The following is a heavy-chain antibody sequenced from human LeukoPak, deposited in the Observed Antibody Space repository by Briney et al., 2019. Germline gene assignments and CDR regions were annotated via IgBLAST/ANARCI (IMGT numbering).Heavy chain of an antibody. CDR3: ARGVVAAGHFDY. V-gene: IGHV4-61*02. J-gene: IGHJ4*02. CDR1: GGSISSSSYY. CDR2: LYTSGST. D-gene: IGHD2-2*01. Sequence: SQTLSLTCTVSGGSISSSSYYSSWIRQPAGKGLEWIGRLYTSGSTNYNPSLKSRVTISVDTSKNQVSLKLSSVTAADTAVYYCARGVVAAGHFDYWGQGTLVTVSS.